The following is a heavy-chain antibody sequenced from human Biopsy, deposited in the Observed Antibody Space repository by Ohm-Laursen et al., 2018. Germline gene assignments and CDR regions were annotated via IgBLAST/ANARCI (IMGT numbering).Heavy chain of an antibody. V-gene: IGHV4-4*07. CDR3: ATLYGDDYSYYGLDV. D-gene: IGHD4-17*01. J-gene: IGHJ6*02. Sequence: PSETLSLTCGVSGGSLSNFYWSWIRQPAGKGLEWIGRMYISGTTNYNPSLKSRVTMSIDTSKNQFSLRLSSVTAADTAVYYCATLYGDDYSYYGLDVWGQGTSVTVSS. CDR2: MYISGTT. CDR1: GGSLSNFY.